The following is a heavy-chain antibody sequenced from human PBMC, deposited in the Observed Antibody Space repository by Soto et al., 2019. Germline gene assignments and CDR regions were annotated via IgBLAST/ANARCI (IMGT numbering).Heavy chain of an antibody. CDR1: GFTFSDHY. V-gene: IGHV3-72*01. CDR3: ARLRSGSYYFDS. D-gene: IGHD3-22*01. CDR2: TRNKANSYTT. Sequence: EVQLVESGGGLVQPGGSLRLSCAASGFTFSDHYMDWVRQAPGKGLEWVGRTRNKANSYTTEYAASVKGRFTISRDDSKNPQYLQMNSLKTEATAVYYCARLRSGSYYFDSWGQGTLVTVSS. J-gene: IGHJ4*02.